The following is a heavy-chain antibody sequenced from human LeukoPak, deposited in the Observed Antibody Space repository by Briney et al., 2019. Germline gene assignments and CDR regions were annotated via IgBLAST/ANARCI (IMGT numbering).Heavy chain of an antibody. CDR3: GRAFPPLRTSSAGDL. CDR2: ISYLSTHV. D-gene: IGHD3-16*01. CDR1: GFTFSSYA. J-gene: IGHJ4*02. V-gene: IGHV3-21*01. Sequence: AGGSLRLSCAASGFTFSSYAVNWVRQAPGKGLEWVSSISYLSTHVYYGDSVKGRFSISRDNAKNSLYLQMNSLGAEDTAIYYCGRAFPPLRTSSAGDLWGQGILVTVSS.